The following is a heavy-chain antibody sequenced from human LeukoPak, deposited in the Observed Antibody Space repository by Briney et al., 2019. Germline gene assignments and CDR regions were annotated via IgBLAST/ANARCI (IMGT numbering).Heavy chain of an antibody. CDR3: AQCSSTSYLDH. Sequence: SSETLSLTCAVYGGSFSGYYWSWIRQPPGKGLEWIGEINHSGSTNYNPSLKSRVTISVDTSKNQFSLKLSSVTAADTAVYYCAQCSSTSYLDHWGQGTLVTVSS. D-gene: IGHD2-2*01. CDR2: INHSGST. J-gene: IGHJ5*02. CDR1: GGSFSGYY. V-gene: IGHV4-34*01.